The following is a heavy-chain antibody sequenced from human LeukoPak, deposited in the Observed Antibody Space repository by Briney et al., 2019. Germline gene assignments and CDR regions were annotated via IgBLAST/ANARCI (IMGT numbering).Heavy chain of an antibody. Sequence: GSLRLSCSASGFTFSSYAMHWVRQAPGKGLEYVSATSSNGGSTYYADSVKGRFTISRDNSKNTLYLQMSSLRAEDTAVYYCVKAVGAKGDYYYYYGMDVWGQGTTVTVSS. J-gene: IGHJ6*02. CDR2: TSSNGGST. CDR1: GFTFSSYA. V-gene: IGHV3-64D*09. CDR3: VKAVGAKGDYYYYYGMDV. D-gene: IGHD1-26*01.